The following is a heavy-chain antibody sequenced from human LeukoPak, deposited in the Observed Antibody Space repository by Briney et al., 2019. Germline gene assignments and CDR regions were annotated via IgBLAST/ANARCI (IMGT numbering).Heavy chain of an antibody. D-gene: IGHD2-2*03. Sequence: GGSLRLSCAASGFTFSSYSMNWVRQAPGKGLEWVSSISSSSSYIYYADSVKGRFTISRDNAKNSLYLQMNSLRAEDTAIYYCVRMSHGYYDDYWGQGTLVTVSS. CDR3: VRMSHGYYDDY. V-gene: IGHV3-21*01. J-gene: IGHJ4*02. CDR1: GFTFSSYS. CDR2: ISSSSSYI.